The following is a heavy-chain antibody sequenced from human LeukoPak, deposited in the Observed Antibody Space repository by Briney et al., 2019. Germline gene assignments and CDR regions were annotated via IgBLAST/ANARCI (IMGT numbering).Heavy chain of an antibody. J-gene: IGHJ4*02. D-gene: IGHD6-13*01. CDR3: AKEELGIAAAGPFDY. V-gene: IGHV3-30*18. Sequence: PGGSLRLSCAASGFTFSSYGMHWVRQAPGKGLEWVAVISYDGSNKCYADSVKGRFTISRDNSKNTLYLQMNSLRAEDTAVYYCAKEELGIAAAGPFDYWGQGTLVTVSS. CDR1: GFTFSSYG. CDR2: ISYDGSNK.